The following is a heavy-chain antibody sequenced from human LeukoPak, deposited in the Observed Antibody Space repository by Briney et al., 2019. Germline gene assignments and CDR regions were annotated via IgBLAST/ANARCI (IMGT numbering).Heavy chain of an antibody. CDR3: ARDSMYGGVRHHFDY. V-gene: IGHV4-4*07. CDR1: GGSFSIYY. D-gene: IGHD3-10*02. J-gene: IGHJ4*02. Sequence: SETLSLTCTVSGGSFSIYYWSWIRQPAGKGLEWFGHIYTSGSTNYNPSLKRRVTMSVDTSKKQFSLMLSSVCAAATAVYYCARDSMYGGVRHHFDYWGQGTLVTVSS. CDR2: IYTSGST.